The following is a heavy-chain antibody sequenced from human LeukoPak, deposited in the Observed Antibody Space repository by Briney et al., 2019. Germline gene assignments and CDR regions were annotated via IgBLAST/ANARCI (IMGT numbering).Heavy chain of an antibody. CDR3: AKDRLRCLDY. D-gene: IGHD4-17*01. CDR1: GFTFSSYG. V-gene: IGHV3-30*02. CDR2: IRYDGSNK. J-gene: IGHJ4*02. Sequence: GGSLRLSCAASGFTFSSYGMHWVRQAPGKGLEWVAFIRYDGSNKYYADSVKGRFTISSDNSKNTLYLQMNSLRAEDTAVYYCAKDRLRCLDYWGQGTLVTVSS.